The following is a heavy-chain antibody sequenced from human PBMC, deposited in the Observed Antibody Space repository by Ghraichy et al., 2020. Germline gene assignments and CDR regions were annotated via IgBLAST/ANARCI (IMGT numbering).Heavy chain of an antibody. Sequence: SGPTLVKPTETLTLTCTVSGFSLSNARMGVSWIRQPPGKALEWLAHIFSNDEKSYSTSLKSRLTISKDTSKSQVVLTMTNMDPVDTATYYCARESLLVECSGGSCYYYYYGMDVWGQGTTVTVSS. D-gene: IGHD2-15*01. CDR3: ARESLLVECSGGSCYYYYYGMDV. CDR2: IFSNDEK. CDR1: GFSLSNARMG. V-gene: IGHV2-26*01. J-gene: IGHJ6*02.